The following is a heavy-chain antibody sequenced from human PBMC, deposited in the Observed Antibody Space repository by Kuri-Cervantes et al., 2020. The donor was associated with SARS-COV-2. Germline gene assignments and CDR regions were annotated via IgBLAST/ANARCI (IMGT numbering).Heavy chain of an antibody. CDR3: AREGSGYYYYYYMDV. V-gene: IGHV4-30-2*01. J-gene: IGHJ6*03. D-gene: IGHD3-10*01. CDR1: GGSISSGGYY. CDR2: IYHSGST. Sequence: SETLSLTCTVSGGSISSGGYYWSWIRQPPGKGLEWIGYIYHSGSTYYNPSLKSRVTISVDTSKNQFSLKLSSVTAADTAVYYCAREGSGYYYYYYMDVWGKGTTVTVSS.